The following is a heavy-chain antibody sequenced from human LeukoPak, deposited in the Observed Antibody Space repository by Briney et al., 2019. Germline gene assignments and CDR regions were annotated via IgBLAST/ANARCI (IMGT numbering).Heavy chain of an antibody. V-gene: IGHV4-34*01. CDR2: INHSGST. CDR1: GGSFSGCY. CDR3: ARTHEYCSSTSCYGWFDP. D-gene: IGHD2-2*01. Sequence: PSETLSLTCAVYGGSFSGCYWSWIRQPPGKGLEWIGEINHSGSTNYNPSLKSRVTISVDTSKNQFSLKLSSVTAADTAVYYCARTHEYCSSTSCYGWFDPWGQGTLVTVSS. J-gene: IGHJ5*02.